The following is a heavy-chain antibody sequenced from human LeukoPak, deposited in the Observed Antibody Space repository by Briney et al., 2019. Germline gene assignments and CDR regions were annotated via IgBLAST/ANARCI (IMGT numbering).Heavy chain of an antibody. D-gene: IGHD7-27*01. V-gene: IGHV3-7*01. CDR2: IKEDGSEH. Sequence: HPGGSLRLSCAASGFTFSSYWMSWVRQAPGKGLEWVAYIKEDGSEHYYVDSVKGRFTISRGNAKNSLYLQMNSLRVEDTAVYYCARGLDDTGDMPDYFDCWGQGTLLTVSS. CDR1: GFTFSSYW. CDR3: ARGLDDTGDMPDYFDC. J-gene: IGHJ4*02.